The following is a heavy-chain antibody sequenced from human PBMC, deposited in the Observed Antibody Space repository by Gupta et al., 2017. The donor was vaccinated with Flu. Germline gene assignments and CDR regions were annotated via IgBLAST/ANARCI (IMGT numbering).Heavy chain of an antibody. Sequence: EVQLVESGGGLVQPGRSLRLSCAASGFTFDDYAMHWVRQAPGKGLEWVSGISWKSGSIGYADSVKGRFTISRDNAKNSLYLQMNSLRAEDTALYYCAKAISRGYCSSTSCFPDHWGQGTLVTVSS. CDR1: GFTFDDYA. D-gene: IGHD2-2*01. V-gene: IGHV3-9*01. CDR3: AKAISRGYCSSTSCFPDH. J-gene: IGHJ4*02. CDR2: ISWKSGSI.